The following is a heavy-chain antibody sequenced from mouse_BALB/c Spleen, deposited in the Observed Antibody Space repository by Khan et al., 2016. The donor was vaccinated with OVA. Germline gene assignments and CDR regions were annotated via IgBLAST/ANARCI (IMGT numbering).Heavy chain of an antibody. CDR1: GFSLTSFG. CDR3: ARLEDI. J-gene: IGHJ2*01. D-gene: IGHD1-3*01. V-gene: IGHV2-9*02. CDR2: IWAGGST. Sequence: QVHVKQSGPGLVAPSQSLSITCTVSGFSLTSFGVHWVRQPPGKGLEWLGVIWAGGSTNYNSALMYRLSISKDNSKSQVFLKMNSLQTYDTAMYYCARLEDIGGQGTTLTVSS.